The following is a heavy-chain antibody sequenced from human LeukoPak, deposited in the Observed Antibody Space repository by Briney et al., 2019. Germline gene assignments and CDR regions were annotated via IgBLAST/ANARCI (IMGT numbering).Heavy chain of an antibody. CDR3: ASGWLFFDY. Sequence: SETLSLTCTVSGGSISSYYWSWTRQPPGKGLEWIGYIYYNGSTNYNPSLKSRVTISVGTSKNQFSLKLSSVTAADTAVYYCASGWLFFDYWGQGTLVTVSS. CDR1: GGSISSYY. CDR2: IYYNGST. J-gene: IGHJ4*02. V-gene: IGHV4-59*01. D-gene: IGHD5-12*01.